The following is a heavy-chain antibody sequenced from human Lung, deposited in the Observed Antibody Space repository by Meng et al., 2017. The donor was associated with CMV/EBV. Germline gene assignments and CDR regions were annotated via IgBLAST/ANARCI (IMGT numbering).Heavy chain of an antibody. J-gene: IGHJ4*02. CDR1: GFTFSSDS. D-gene: IGHD3-9*01. V-gene: IGHV3-48*04. CDR3: ARDFDWLFGFDY. Sequence: GESLKISCAASGFTFSSDSMNWVRQAPGKGLEWVSDISSSSSTIYYADSVEGRFTISRDNAKNSLYLRMNSLSAEDTAGYYGARDFDWLFGFDYWGQGTLVTVSS. CDR2: ISSSSSTI.